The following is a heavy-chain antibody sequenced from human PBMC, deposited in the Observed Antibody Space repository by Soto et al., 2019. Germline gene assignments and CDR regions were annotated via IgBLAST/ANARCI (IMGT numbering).Heavy chain of an antibody. D-gene: IGHD3-10*01. CDR1: GYTFTSYA. J-gene: IGHJ6*02. V-gene: IGHV1-3*01. CDR2: INAGNGNT. Sequence: VQLVQSGAEVKKPGASVKVSCKASGYTFTSYAMHWVRQAPGQRLEWMVWINAGNGNTKYSQKLQGRVTITSETYASTACMEVSSLRSEDTAVSYWETEVLWFWENIIGGGMDVWGQGTTVTVSS. CDR3: ETEVLWFWENIIGGGMDV.